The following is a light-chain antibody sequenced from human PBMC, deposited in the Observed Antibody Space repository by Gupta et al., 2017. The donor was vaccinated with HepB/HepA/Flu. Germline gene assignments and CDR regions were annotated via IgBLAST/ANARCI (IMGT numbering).Light chain of an antibody. CDR3: QAWDNSALI. J-gene: IGLJ2*01. CDR2: QDS. CDR1: KLEDTY. Sequence: SSDLTQPPSVSVSPGQTVTITCSRDKLEDTYVSWYQQRSGQPPVLVIYQDSKRPSGIPECFSGSNSGTTATMTISGTQAGDEAYYFCQAWDNSALIFGGGTKWTVL. V-gene: IGLV3-1*01.